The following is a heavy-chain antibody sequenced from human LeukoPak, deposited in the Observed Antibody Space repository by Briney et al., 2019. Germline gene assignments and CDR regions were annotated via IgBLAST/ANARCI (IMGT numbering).Heavy chain of an antibody. CDR2: ISRMGFTT. CDR3: AKEEVSNDY. V-gene: IGHV3-23*01. Sequence: GGSLRLSRAVSGFSLDNTAMCWVRQAPGKGVEWISGISRMGFTTYYADSVNGRFTISRDTSKNTLYLQMDTLRPEDTALYYCAKEEVSNDYWGQGTLVTVSS. J-gene: IGHJ4*02. CDR1: GFSLDNTA.